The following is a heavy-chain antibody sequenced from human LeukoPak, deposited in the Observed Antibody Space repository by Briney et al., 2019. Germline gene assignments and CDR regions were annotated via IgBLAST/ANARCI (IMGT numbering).Heavy chain of an antibody. J-gene: IGHJ4*02. Sequence: PSETLSLTCTVSGGSISNYYWSWIRQPPGKGLEWIGYIYYSGSTNYNPSLKSRVTISVDTSSNQFSLKLNSETAADTAVYYCARRAYGSGGFNRYHFDYWGQGTLVAVSS. CDR1: GGSISNYY. CDR2: IYYSGST. V-gene: IGHV4-59*08. CDR3: ARRAYGSGGFNRYHFDY. D-gene: IGHD3-10*01.